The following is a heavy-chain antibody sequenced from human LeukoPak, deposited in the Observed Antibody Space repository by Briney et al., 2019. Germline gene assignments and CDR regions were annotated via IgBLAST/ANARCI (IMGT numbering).Heavy chain of an antibody. V-gene: IGHV1-18*01. Sequence: ASVKVSCKASGYTFTNYAISWVRQAPGQGLEWMGWISAYNGNTNYAQNLQGRVTMTTDTSTSTAYMELRSLRSDDTAVYYCARDQDGSGNDAFDIWGQGTMVTVSS. J-gene: IGHJ3*02. CDR1: GYTFTNYA. CDR3: ARDQDGSGNDAFDI. CDR2: ISAYNGNT. D-gene: IGHD3-10*01.